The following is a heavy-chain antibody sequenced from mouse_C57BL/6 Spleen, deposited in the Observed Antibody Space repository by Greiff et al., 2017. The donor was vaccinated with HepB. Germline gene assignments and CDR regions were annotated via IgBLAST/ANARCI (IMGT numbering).Heavy chain of an antibody. CDR1: GFSLTSYG. J-gene: IGHJ4*01. D-gene: IGHD1-1*01. Sequence: QVQLKESGPGLVQPSQSLSITCTVSGFSLTSYGVHWVRQSPGKGLEWLGVIWSGGSTDYNAAFISRLSISKDNSKSQVFFKMNSLQADDTAIYYCASELRDYYAMDYWGQGTSVTVSS. CDR2: IWSGGST. CDR3: ASELRDYYAMDY. V-gene: IGHV2-2*01.